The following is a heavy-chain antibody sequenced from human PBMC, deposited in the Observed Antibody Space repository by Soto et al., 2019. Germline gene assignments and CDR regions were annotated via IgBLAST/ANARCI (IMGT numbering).Heavy chain of an antibody. CDR3: ARGTSYYDILTGRQTTDY. J-gene: IGHJ4*02. CDR1: GGSVSSCIYY. V-gene: IGHV4-61*01. D-gene: IGHD3-9*01. CDR2: IYYSGST. Sequence: PSDTLCLTCTVSGGSVSSCIYYWSWIRQPPGKGLEWIGYIYYSGSTNYNPSLKSRVTISVDTSKNQFSLKLSSVTAADTAVYYCARGTSYYDILTGRQTTDYWGQGTLVTVSS.